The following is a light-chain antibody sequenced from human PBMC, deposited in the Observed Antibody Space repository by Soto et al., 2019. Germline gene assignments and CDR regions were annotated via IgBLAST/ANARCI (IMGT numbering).Light chain of an antibody. J-gene: IGLJ3*02. CDR2: GNS. CDR3: QSYDSSLSGSV. V-gene: IGLV1-40*01. Sequence: QSVLTQPPSVSGAPGRRVTISCTGSSSNIGAGYDVHWYQQLPGTAPKLLIYGNSNRPSGVPDRFSGSKSGTSASLAITGLQAEDGADYYCQSYDSSLSGSVFGGGTKLTVL. CDR1: SSNIGAGYD.